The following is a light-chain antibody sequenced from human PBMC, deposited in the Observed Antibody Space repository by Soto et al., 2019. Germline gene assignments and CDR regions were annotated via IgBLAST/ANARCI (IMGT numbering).Light chain of an antibody. Sequence: EIVLTQSPDTLSLSPGERATLSCRASQSVSSSLAWYQQKPGQAPRLLIYDASNRATGIPARFRGSGSGTDFTLTISSLEPEDFAVYYCQQRSNWPPEVTFGPGTKADIK. CDR1: QSVSSS. CDR3: QQRSNWPPEVT. V-gene: IGKV3-11*01. J-gene: IGKJ3*01. CDR2: DAS.